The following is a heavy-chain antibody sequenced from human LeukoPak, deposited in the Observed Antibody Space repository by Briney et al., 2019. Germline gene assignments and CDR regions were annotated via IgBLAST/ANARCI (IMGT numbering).Heavy chain of an antibody. CDR1: GGSISSGGYY. CDR2: IYHSGST. Sequence: SETLSLTCTVSGGSISSGGYYWSWIRQPPGKGLEWIGYIYHSGSTYYNPSLKGRVTISVDRSKNQFSLKLSSVTAADTAVYYCAYGSGSYLNDYWGQGTLVTVSS. D-gene: IGHD3-10*01. J-gene: IGHJ4*02. CDR3: AYGSGSYLNDY. V-gene: IGHV4-30-2*01.